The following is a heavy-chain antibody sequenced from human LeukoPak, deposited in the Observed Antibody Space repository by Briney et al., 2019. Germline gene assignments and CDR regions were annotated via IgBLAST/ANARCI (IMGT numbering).Heavy chain of an antibody. Sequence: PSQTLCLTCTVSGGFISSGGYYWSWIRQHPGKGLEWIGYIYYTGSTYYNPSLKSRASISVDTSKNQFSLKLNSVTAADTAVYYCVSHCSGGTCYRYYFDNWGPGNPGHRLL. CDR2: IYYTGST. V-gene: IGHV4-31*03. CDR1: GGFISSGGYY. J-gene: IGHJ4*02. D-gene: IGHD2-15*01. CDR3: VSHCSGGTCYRYYFDN.